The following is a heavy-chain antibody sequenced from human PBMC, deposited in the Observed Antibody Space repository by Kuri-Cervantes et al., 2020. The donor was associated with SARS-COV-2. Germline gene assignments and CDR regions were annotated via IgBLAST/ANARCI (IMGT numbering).Heavy chain of an antibody. Sequence: SQTLSLTCTVSGGSISSYYWSWIRQPPGKGLEWIGYIYYSGSTNYNPSLKSRVTISVDTSKNQFSLKLSSVTAADTAVYYCARDDFDYYAMDVWGQGTTVTVSS. V-gene: IGHV4-59*01. CDR1: GGSISSYY. CDR2: IYYSGST. D-gene: IGHD2-21*02. J-gene: IGHJ6*02. CDR3: ARDDFDYYAMDV.